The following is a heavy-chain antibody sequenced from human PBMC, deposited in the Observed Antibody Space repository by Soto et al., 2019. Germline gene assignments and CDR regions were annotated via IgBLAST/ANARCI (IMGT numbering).Heavy chain of an antibody. J-gene: IGHJ4*02. CDR1: GFTFSSYG. CDR3: AKLSGRLPDFDY. V-gene: IGHV3-30*18. CDR2: ISYDGSNK. Sequence: QVQLVESGGGVVQPGRSLRLSCAASGFTFSSYGMHWVRQAPGKGLEWVAVISYDGSNKYYADSVKGRFTISRDNSKNTLYLQMNSLSAEDTAVYYCAKLSGRLPDFDYWGQGTLVTVSS. D-gene: IGHD3-10*01.